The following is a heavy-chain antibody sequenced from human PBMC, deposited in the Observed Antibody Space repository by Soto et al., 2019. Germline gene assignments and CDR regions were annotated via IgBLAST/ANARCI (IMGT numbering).Heavy chain of an antibody. CDR3: ARAPRGYDSSGYYYPD. D-gene: IGHD3-22*01. Sequence: PSETLSLTCAVSGGSISSGGYSWSWIRQPPGKGLEWIGYIYHSGSTYYNPSLKSQVTISVDRSKNQFSLKLSSVTAADTAVYYCARAPRGYDSSGYYYPDWGQGTLVTVSS. CDR1: GGSISSGGYS. CDR2: IYHSGST. J-gene: IGHJ4*02. V-gene: IGHV4-30-2*01.